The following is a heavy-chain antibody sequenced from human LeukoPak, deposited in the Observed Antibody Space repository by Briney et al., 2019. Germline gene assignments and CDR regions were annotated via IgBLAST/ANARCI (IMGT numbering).Heavy chain of an antibody. J-gene: IGHJ4*02. V-gene: IGHV4-30-2*01. CDR1: GGSISSGGYC. D-gene: IGHD1-26*01. CDR3: ARRALGPSGYYFDY. CDR2: IYHSGST. Sequence: AQTLTLSWTVSGGSISSGGYCWSWIRQPPGKGLELIGYIYHSGSTYYNPSLKSRVTISADRSNNQFSLKLWTVTAADTAVYYCARRALGPSGYYFDYWGQGTLVTVSS.